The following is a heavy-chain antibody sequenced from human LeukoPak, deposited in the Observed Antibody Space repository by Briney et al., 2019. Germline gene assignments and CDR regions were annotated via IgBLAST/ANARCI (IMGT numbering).Heavy chain of an antibody. CDR2: LNPNNGYT. Sequence: GASVKVSCKTSGYTFIDYFIHWVRQAPGQGLEWMGRLNPNNGYTFYTEEFQGRVTMTRDTSISTAYMELSRLRSDDTAVYYCAREGSRWDYDPWGQGALVTVSS. J-gene: IGHJ5*02. CDR1: GYTFIDYF. V-gene: IGHV1-2*06. D-gene: IGHD1-26*01. CDR3: AREGSRWDYDP.